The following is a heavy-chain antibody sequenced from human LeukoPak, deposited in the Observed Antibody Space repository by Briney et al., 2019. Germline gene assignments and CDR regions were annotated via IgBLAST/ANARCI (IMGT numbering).Heavy chain of an antibody. CDR3: AREIWWRFDH. V-gene: IGHV3-7*01. CDR1: GFTFSRDW. Sequence: PGGSLRLSCSASGFTFSRDWMSWVRHTPGKGLECVAKIKPDGNEEYYMDSVKGRFTISRDNSKNSLYLHLISLRDEDTAAYYCAREIWWRFDHWGQGSLVTVSS. CDR2: IKPDGNEE. D-gene: IGHD5-12*01. J-gene: IGHJ4*02.